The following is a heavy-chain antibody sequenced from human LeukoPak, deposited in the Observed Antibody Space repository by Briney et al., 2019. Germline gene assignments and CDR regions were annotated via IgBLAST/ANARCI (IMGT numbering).Heavy chain of an antibody. D-gene: IGHD6-19*01. Sequence: PSETLSLTCTVSVGSISSYYWSWIRQPAGEGLEWIGRIHTSGSTNFNPSLQSRVTISVDKSKNQFSLKLNSVTAADTAVYYCARGPYSSGWYGFDYWGQGTLVTVSS. V-gene: IGHV4-4*07. J-gene: IGHJ4*02. CDR1: VGSISSYY. CDR3: ARGPYSSGWYGFDY. CDR2: IHTSGST.